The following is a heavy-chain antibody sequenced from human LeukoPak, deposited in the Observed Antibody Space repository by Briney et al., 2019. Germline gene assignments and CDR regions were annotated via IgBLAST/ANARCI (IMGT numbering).Heavy chain of an antibody. Sequence: PSETLSLTCAVCNGSFSNFYWSWIRQAPGKGLEWIGEINHGGDTNYNPSLKSRVTISVDTSKNQFFLKLTSMTAADTAVYYCARPRRYDFWSGYSDWGHGTLVTVSS. D-gene: IGHD3-3*01. V-gene: IGHV4-34*01. CDR2: INHGGDT. J-gene: IGHJ4*01. CDR3: ARPRRYDFWSGYSD. CDR1: NGSFSNFY.